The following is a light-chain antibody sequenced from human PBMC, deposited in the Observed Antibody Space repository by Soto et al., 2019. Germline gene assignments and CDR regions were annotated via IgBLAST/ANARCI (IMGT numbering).Light chain of an antibody. CDR1: SSDVGAYDY. Sequence: QSVLTQPPSASGSPGQSVTISCTGTSSDVGAYDYVSCYQQHPGKAPKLMIYEVSKRPSGVPDRFSGSKSGNTASLTVSGLQAEDEADYYCSSYAGSNTFDVVFGGGTQLTVL. CDR2: EVS. CDR3: SSYAGSNTFDVV. V-gene: IGLV2-8*01. J-gene: IGLJ2*01.